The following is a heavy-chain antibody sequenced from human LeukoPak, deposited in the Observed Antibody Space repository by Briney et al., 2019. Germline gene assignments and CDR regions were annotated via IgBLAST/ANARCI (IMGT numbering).Heavy chain of an antibody. Sequence: SETLSLTCTVSGGSISSSSYYWGWIRQPPGKGLEWIGSIYYSGSTYYNPSLKSRVTISVDTSKNQFSLKLSSVTAADTAVYYCARVPAYYGSGSYYNAWGQGTLVTVSS. CDR1: GGSISSSSYY. V-gene: IGHV4-39*07. D-gene: IGHD3-10*01. J-gene: IGHJ4*02. CDR3: ARVPAYYGSGSYYNA. CDR2: IYYSGST.